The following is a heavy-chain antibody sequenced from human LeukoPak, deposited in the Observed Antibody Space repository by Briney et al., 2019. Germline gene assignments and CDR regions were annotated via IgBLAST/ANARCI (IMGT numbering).Heavy chain of an antibody. J-gene: IGHJ6*03. CDR2: IIPFFGTP. CDR1: GGKFSSYA. V-gene: IGHV1-69*13. D-gene: IGHD2-2*01. Sequence: VASVKVSCKVSGGKFSSYAISWVRQAPGQGLEWVGGIIPFFGTPYYAQKFQDRVTITADESASTAYMELSSLRSEDTAVYSCVLDQGRYFYYMDVWGRGTTVTISS. CDR3: VLDQGRYFYYMDV.